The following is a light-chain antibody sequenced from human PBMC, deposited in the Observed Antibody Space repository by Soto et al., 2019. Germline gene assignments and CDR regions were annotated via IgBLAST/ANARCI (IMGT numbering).Light chain of an antibody. CDR2: DAS. CDR3: QQYKSYSRM. CDR1: QSISSW. V-gene: IGKV1-5*01. J-gene: IGKJ1*01. Sequence: DIQITQSPSTLSPSVRDRVPLACRASQSISSWLAWYQQKPGKAPKLLIYDASTLESGVPSRFTGRGSGTEFTLTISSLQPEDFATYYCQQYKSYSRMFGQGTKVDIK.